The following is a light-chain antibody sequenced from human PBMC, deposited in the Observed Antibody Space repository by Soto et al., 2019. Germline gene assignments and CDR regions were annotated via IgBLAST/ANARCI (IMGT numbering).Light chain of an antibody. CDR3: QQRYNWPLT. V-gene: IGKV3-11*01. CDR1: QSVSSS. J-gene: IGKJ4*01. CDR2: DAS. Sequence: EIVLTQSPATLSLSPGERATLSCRASQSVSSSLAWYQQKPGQAPRLLIYDASNRATGIPARFSGSGSGTVFTLTISSLAPEDLAIYYCQQRYNWPLTFGGGTKVEIK.